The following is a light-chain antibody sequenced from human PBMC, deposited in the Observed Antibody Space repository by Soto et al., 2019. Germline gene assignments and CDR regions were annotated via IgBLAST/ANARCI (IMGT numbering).Light chain of an antibody. CDR2: DAS. CDR1: QGIRND. V-gene: IGKV1-13*02. J-gene: IGKJ4*01. CDR3: QQYNSYPLT. Sequence: AIQMTQSPSSLSASVGDRATITCRASQGIRNDLGWYQQKPGKAPKLLIYDASSLESGVPSRFSGSGSGTEFTLTISSLQPDDFATYYCQQYNSYPLTFGGGTKVDIK.